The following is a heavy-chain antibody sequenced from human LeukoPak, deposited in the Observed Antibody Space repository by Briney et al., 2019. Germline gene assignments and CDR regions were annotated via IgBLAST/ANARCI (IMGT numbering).Heavy chain of an antibody. CDR1: GFTFSSYA. CDR3: ARGLKDDFWSGYYTENWFDP. V-gene: IGHV3-30-3*01. J-gene: IGHJ5*02. CDR2: ISYDGSNK. D-gene: IGHD3-3*01. Sequence: GRSLRLPCAASGFTFSSYAMHWVRQAPGKGLEWVAVISYDGSNKYYADSVKGRFTISRDNSKNTLYLQMNSLRAEDTAVYYCARGLKDDFWSGYYTENWFDPWGQGTLVTVSS.